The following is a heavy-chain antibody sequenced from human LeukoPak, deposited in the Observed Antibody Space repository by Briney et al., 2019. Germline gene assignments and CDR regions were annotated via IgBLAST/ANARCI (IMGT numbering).Heavy chain of an antibody. Sequence: GGCLRLSCAASGFTVSSNYMSWVRQAPGKGLEWVSVIYSGGSTYYADSVKGRFTISRDNSKNTLYLQMNSLRAEDTAVYYCARGLGYSSGWYFDYWGQGTLVTVSS. V-gene: IGHV3-66*02. CDR2: IYSGGST. J-gene: IGHJ4*02. CDR1: GFTVSSNY. D-gene: IGHD6-19*01. CDR3: ARGLGYSSGWYFDY.